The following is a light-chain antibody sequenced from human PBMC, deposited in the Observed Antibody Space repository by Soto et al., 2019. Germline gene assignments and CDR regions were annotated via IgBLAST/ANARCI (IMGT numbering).Light chain of an antibody. CDR1: NSDVGGYNY. J-gene: IGLJ1*01. V-gene: IGLV2-14*03. CDR2: DVT. CDR3: SSYTTSNTRQIV. Sequence: QSVLTQPASVSGSPGPSITLSCTGTNSDVGGYNYVSWYQHHPGKAPKLIIYDVTNRPSGVSNPFSGSKSGNTASLTISGLQPEDEADYYSSSYTTSNTRQIVFGTGTKVTVL.